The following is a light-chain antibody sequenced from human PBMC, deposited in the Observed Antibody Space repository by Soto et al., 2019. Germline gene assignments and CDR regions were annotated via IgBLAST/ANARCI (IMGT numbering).Light chain of an antibody. Sequence: EVVMRQSPATLSVSPGEGATLSCSASQSISSNLAWYQQKPGQSPRLLIYGASSRATGVPVRFSGSGSGVAFTLTISGLQSEDFAVYHCQQYNQWPGTFGQGTKVDI. CDR3: QQYNQWPGT. V-gene: IGKV3-15*01. CDR2: GAS. J-gene: IGKJ1*01. CDR1: QSISSN.